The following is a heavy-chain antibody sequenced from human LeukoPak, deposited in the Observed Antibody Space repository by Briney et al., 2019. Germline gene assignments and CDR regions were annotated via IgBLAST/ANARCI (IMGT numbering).Heavy chain of an antibody. V-gene: IGHV3-23*01. CDR3: AKVPLPLLWFGEPPSY. CDR1: GFTFSSYA. Sequence: GGTLRLSCAASGFTFSSYAMSWVRQAPGKGLEWVSAISGSGGSTYYADSVKGRFTISRDNSKNTLYLQMNSLRAEDTAVYYCAKVPLPLLWFGEPPSYWGQGTLVTVSS. J-gene: IGHJ4*02. D-gene: IGHD3-10*01. CDR2: ISGSGGST.